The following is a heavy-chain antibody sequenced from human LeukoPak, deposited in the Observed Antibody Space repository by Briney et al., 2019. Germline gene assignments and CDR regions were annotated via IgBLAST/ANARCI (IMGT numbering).Heavy chain of an antibody. CDR3: AKEGGEPYYFDY. CDR1: GFTFSSYG. CDR2: IRYDGSNK. D-gene: IGHD1-26*01. Sequence: PGGSLRLSCAASGFTFSSYGMHWVRQAPGKGLEWVAFIRYDGSNKYYADSVKGRFTISRDNSKNTLYLQMNSLRAEDTAVYYCAKEGGEPYYFDYWGQGTLVTVSS. J-gene: IGHJ4*02. V-gene: IGHV3-30*02.